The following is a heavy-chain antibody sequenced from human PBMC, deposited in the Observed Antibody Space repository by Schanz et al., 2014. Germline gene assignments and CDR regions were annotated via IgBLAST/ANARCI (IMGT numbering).Heavy chain of an antibody. V-gene: IGHV3-11*01. CDR3: AAHETLSTTACYPS. J-gene: IGHJ4*02. CDR1: GFTFSDSF. D-gene: IGHD2-2*01. CDR2: ISSSGNII. Sequence: QVGKVETGGGLVKPGGSLRLSCSASGFTFSDSFMSWIRQTPGKGLEWLSYISSSGNIIHYADSVKGRFTISRDNAKNSLYLQMTGLRAEDTAIYYCAAHETLSTTACYPSWGQGTLVAVSS.